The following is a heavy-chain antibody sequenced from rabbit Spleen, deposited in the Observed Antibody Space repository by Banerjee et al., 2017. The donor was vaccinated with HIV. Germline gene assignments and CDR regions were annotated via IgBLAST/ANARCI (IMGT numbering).Heavy chain of an antibody. Sequence: QEQLKESGGGLVQPGGSLKVSCIASGFDFTKYYITWVRQAPGKGLEWIACIDTVDGDTDYATWPKGRFTISKTSSTTVTLQMTSLTAADTATYFCARDTSTSFSTYGMDLWGQGTLVTVS. D-gene: IGHD1-1*01. V-gene: IGHV1S45*01. CDR1: GFDFTKYY. J-gene: IGHJ6*01. CDR3: ARDTSTSFSTYGMDL. CDR2: IDTVDGDT.